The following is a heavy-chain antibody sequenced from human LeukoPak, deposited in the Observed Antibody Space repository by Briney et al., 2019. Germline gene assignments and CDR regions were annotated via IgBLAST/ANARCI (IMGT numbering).Heavy chain of an antibody. J-gene: IGHJ4*02. Sequence: GGSLRLSCAASGFTFSSYEMNWVRQAPGKGLEWISYITGSGDTIYYADSVKGRFTISRDNSKNTLYLQMNSLRAEDTAVYYCAKGRYSVLSEYFDYWGQGTLVTVSS. CDR2: ITGSGDTI. D-gene: IGHD2-21*01. CDR1: GFTFSSYE. V-gene: IGHV3-48*03. CDR3: AKGRYSVLSEYFDY.